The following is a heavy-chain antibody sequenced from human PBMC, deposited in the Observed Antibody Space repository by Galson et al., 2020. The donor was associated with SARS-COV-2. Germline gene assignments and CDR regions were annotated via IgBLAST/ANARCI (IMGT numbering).Heavy chain of an antibody. J-gene: IGHJ6*03. D-gene: IGHD6-6*01. CDR3: ARKNPARHPMDV. Sequence: GGSLRLSCAASGFTFINYAMTWVRQAPGKGLELVSGITGSGGTKEYADSVKGRFTISRDNVKNTLYLQMNSLRADDTAVYYCARKNPARHPMDVWGKGTAVTVSS. V-gene: IGHV3-23*01. CDR1: GFTFINYA. CDR2: ITGSGGTK.